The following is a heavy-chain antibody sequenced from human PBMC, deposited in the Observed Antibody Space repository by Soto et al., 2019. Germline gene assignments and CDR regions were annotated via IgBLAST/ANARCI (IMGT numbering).Heavy chain of an antibody. CDR1: GFTFSTYV. V-gene: IGHV3-23*01. J-gene: IGHJ4*02. CDR2: ISGSGDST. Sequence: EVHLLESGGGLVQPGGSLRLSCAASGFTFSTYVMSWVRQAPGKGLEWVSSISGSGDSTFYADSVKGRFTISRDNSKNTVYLQMNSLRGEDTARYHFAKGAWGGSPPPSIYYFDYWGQGALVTVSS. CDR3: AKGAWGGSPPPSIYYFDY. D-gene: IGHD1-26*01.